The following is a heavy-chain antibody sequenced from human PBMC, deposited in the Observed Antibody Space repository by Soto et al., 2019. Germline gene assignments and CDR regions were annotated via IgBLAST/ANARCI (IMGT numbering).Heavy chain of an antibody. CDR1: GGSINNGDYY. J-gene: IGHJ4*02. V-gene: IGHV4-31*11. CDR2: IYYSGST. Sequence: SETLSLTCAVSGGSINNGDYYWSWIRQPPGKGLEWIGYIYYSGSTYYNPSLKSRVTISVDTSKNQFSLKLSSVTAADTAVYYCARGRHFYAVDYWGQGTLVTVS. D-gene: IGHD3-10*01. CDR3: ARGRHFYAVDY.